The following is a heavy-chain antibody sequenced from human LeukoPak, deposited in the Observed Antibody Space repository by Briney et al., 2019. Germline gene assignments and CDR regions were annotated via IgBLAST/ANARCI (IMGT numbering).Heavy chain of an antibody. CDR1: GFTFINYA. J-gene: IGHJ4*01. CDR3: AKYYKLSGYYLGGYDY. Sequence: GGSLRLSCAASGFTFINYAMGWVRQAPGKGLEWVSAITSDEKTFYADSVKGRFTISRDNSKNTLHLQMNSLRAEDTAVYYCAKYYKLSGYYLGGYDYWGHGTLVTVSS. CDR2: ITSDEKT. D-gene: IGHD3-22*01. V-gene: IGHV3-23*01.